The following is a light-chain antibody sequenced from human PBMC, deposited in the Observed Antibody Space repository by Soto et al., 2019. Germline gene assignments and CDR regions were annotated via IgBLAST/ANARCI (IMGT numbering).Light chain of an antibody. CDR1: SSDVGSYNL. CDR3: CSYAGSSTSYV. J-gene: IGLJ1*01. CDR2: EGS. V-gene: IGLV2-23*01. Sequence: QSVLTQPASVSGSPGQSITISCTGTSSDVGSYNLVSWYQQHPGKAPKLMIYEGSKRPSGVSNRFSGSKSGNTASLTISGLQAEDEADYYCCSYAGSSTSYVFGXGTKVTVL.